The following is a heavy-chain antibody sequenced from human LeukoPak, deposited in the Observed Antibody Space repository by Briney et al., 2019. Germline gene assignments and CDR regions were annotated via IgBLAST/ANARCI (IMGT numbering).Heavy chain of an antibody. V-gene: IGHV3-23*01. J-gene: IGHJ4*02. Sequence: GRSLRLSCAASGFTFSSYAMSWVRQAPGKGLEWVSAISGSGGSTYYADSVKGRFTISRDNSKNTLYLQMNSLRAEDTAVYYCAKDGLRYGSGSYYNYWGQGTLVTVSS. CDR3: AKDGLRYGSGSYYNY. D-gene: IGHD3-10*01. CDR2: ISGSGGST. CDR1: GFTFSSYA.